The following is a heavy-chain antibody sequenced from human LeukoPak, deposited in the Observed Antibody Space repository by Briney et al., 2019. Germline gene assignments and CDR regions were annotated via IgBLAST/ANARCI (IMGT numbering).Heavy chain of an antibody. CDR1: GYSFTSYW. V-gene: IGHV5-51*01. Sequence: GESLKISCKGSGYSFTSYWIGWVRQMPGKGLEWMGIIYPGDSDTRYSPSFQGQVTISADKSISTAYLQWSSLKASDTAMYYCARHNYVGSSYYYGSGSYYNEIDYWGQGTLVTVSS. CDR2: IYPGDSDT. CDR3: ARHNYVGSSYYYGSGSYYNEIDY. D-gene: IGHD3-10*01. J-gene: IGHJ4*02.